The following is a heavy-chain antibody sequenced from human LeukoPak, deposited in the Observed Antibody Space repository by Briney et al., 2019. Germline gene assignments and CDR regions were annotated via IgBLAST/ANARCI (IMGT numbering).Heavy chain of an antibody. Sequence: GGCLRRSCAAFGFSARSCTMSGARAAPGKGAQWVSGVSDVVNSRCYADPPKSRFTTSRANSANTVYLQMNNLADEDTAVYYCVKEGEGHSEAPKTGPPTWGQGTLVTVSS. V-gene: IGHV3-23*01. CDR1: GFSARSCT. J-gene: IGHJ5*02. CDR3: VKEGEGHSEAPKTGPPT. D-gene: IGHD5-18*01. CDR2: VSDVVNSR.